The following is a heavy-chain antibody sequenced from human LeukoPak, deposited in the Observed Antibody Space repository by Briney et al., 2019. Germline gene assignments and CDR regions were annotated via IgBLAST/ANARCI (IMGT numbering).Heavy chain of an antibody. D-gene: IGHD6-13*01. Sequence: GGSLRLSCAASGFTFSSYAMSWVRQAPGKGLEWVSAISGSGGSTYYADSVKGRFTISRDNSKNTLYLQMNSLRAEDTAVYYCAKDPEKIAAAGIGYFQHWRQGTLVTVSS. V-gene: IGHV3-23*01. CDR2: ISGSGGST. CDR3: AKDPEKIAAAGIGYFQH. CDR1: GFTFSSYA. J-gene: IGHJ1*01.